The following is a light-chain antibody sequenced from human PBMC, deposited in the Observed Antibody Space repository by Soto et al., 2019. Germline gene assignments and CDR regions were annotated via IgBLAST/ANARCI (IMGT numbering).Light chain of an antibody. CDR3: SSYTRSITLV. V-gene: IGLV2-14*03. CDR2: DVS. Sequence: QSALTQAASVSGSPGQSITISCTGTSSDVGAYKYVSWYQQHQGKAPKLMIYDVSKRPSGVSNRFSGSKSGNTASLNISGLQAEDEADYYCSSYTRSITLVFGGGTQLTVL. J-gene: IGLJ2*01. CDR1: SSDVGAYKY.